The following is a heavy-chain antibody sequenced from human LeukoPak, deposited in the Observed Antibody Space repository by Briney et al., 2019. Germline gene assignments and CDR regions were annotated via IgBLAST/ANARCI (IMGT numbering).Heavy chain of an antibody. D-gene: IGHD3-10*01. J-gene: IGHJ4*02. CDR3: ARGTYYYGSGSYPFDY. Sequence: SVKVSCKASGGTFSSYAISWVRQAPGQGLEWMGGIIPIFGTANYAQKFQGRVTITADESTSTAYMELSSLRSEDTAVYYCARGTYYYGSGSYPFDYWGQGTLVTASS. CDR2: IIPIFGTA. V-gene: IGHV1-69*13. CDR1: GGTFSSYA.